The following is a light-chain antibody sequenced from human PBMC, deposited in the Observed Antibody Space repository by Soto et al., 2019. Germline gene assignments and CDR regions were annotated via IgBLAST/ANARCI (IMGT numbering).Light chain of an antibody. CDR2: DAS. V-gene: IGKV3-11*01. CDR3: QQRSNWPPRST. Sequence: EIVLTQSPATLSLSPGERATLSCRASQSVSSYLAWYQQKPGQAPRLLIYDASNRATGIPARFSGSGSGTDFTLTISSLEPEDCAVYYCQQRSNWPPRSTFGQGTKVDIK. J-gene: IGKJ2*01. CDR1: QSVSSY.